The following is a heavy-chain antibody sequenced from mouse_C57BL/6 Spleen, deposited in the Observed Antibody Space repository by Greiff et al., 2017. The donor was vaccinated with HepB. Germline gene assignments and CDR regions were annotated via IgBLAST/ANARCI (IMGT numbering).Heavy chain of an antibody. J-gene: IGHJ4*01. V-gene: IGHV5-17*01. CDR3: ARFLLYYYAMDY. CDR1: GFTFSDYG. D-gene: IGHD6-5*01. CDR2: ISSGSSTL. Sequence: EVQGVESGGGLVKPGGSLKLSCAASGFTFSDYGMHWVRQAPEKGLEWVAYISSGSSTLYYADTVKGRFTISRDNAKNTLFLQMTSRRSEDTAMYYCARFLLYYYAMDYWGQGTSVTVSS.